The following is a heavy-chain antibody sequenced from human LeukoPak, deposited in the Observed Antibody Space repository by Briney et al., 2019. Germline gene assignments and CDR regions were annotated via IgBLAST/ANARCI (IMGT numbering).Heavy chain of an antibody. V-gene: IGHV3-30*03. J-gene: IGHJ4*02. CDR2: ISDDGSNR. Sequence: SGGSLRLSCTASGLTLSSFGMHWVRQAPGKGLEWVAVISDDGSNRYYADSVKGRFTISRDNAKNSLYLQMNSLRAEDTAVYYCARDPGYCSGTSCYEYYFDYWGQGTLVTVSS. CDR3: ARDPGYCSGTSCYEYYFDY. CDR1: GLTLSSFG. D-gene: IGHD2-2*01.